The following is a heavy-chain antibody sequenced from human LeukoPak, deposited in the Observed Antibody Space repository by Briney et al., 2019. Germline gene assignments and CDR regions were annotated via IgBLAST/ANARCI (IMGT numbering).Heavy chain of an antibody. J-gene: IGHJ5*02. V-gene: IGHV4-59*01. Sequence: PSETLSLTCTVSGGSISSYYWSWIRQPPGKGLEWVGYIYYSGSTNYNPSLKSRVTISADTSKNQFSLKLSSVTAADTAVYYCARVDGYCSSTSCPYNWFDPWGQGTLVTVSS. CDR3: ARVDGYCSSTSCPYNWFDP. CDR2: IYYSGST. CDR1: GGSISSYY. D-gene: IGHD2-2*01.